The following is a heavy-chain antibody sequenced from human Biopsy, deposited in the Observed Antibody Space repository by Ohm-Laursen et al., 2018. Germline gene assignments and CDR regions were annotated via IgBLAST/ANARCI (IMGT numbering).Heavy chain of an antibody. CDR3: TVDLGRGFH. CDR1: GFTFTHSW. Sequence: SLRLSCAASGFTFTHSWMSWVRQGPGKGLEWLGRIKSKSDGEATDYPAAVQRRFAISRDDSKNTFHLQMNSLKSEDTGVFYCTVDLGRGFHWGQGTLVTVSS. J-gene: IGHJ4*02. D-gene: IGHD5-12*01. V-gene: IGHV3-15*01. CDR2: IKSKSDGEAT.